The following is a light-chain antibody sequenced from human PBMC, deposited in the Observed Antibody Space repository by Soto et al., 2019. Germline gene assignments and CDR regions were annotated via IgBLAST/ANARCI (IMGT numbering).Light chain of an antibody. CDR3: QQYGSPPMYT. CDR1: QSVSSSY. J-gene: IGKJ2*01. Sequence: IVLPQSPGTLSLSPGERATLSCRASQSVSSSYLAWYQQKPGQAPRLLIYGASSRATGIPDRFSGSGSGTDFTLTISRLEPEDFAVYYCQQYGSPPMYTFGQGTKVDIK. V-gene: IGKV3-20*01. CDR2: GAS.